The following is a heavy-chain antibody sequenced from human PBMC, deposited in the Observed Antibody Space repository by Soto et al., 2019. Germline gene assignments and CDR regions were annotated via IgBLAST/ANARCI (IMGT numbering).Heavy chain of an antibody. Sequence: PSETLSLTCTVSGGSISSSSYYWGWIRQPPGKGLEWIGSIYYSGSTYYNPSLESRVTISVDTSKNQFSLKLMSLSAADTAVYYWGRLEGPATISYYFDYWGQGALVTVS. CDR1: GGSISSSSYY. D-gene: IGHD3-3*01. J-gene: IGHJ4*02. CDR2: IYYSGST. CDR3: GRLEGPATISYYFDY. V-gene: IGHV4-39*01.